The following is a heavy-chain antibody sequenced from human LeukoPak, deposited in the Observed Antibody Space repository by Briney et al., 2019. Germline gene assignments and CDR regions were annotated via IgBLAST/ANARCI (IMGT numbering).Heavy chain of an antibody. J-gene: IGHJ1*01. CDR1: GFTFSNKA. D-gene: IGHD6-13*01. Sequence: PWGSLRLSCAASGFTFSNKAMSWVRQASGKGLGGVSTISGSGGSTYYADSVRGRFTISRDNSKNTPYLQMNSLRAEDTAVYYCAFEGGDTSRDAYFLHWGQGTLVIVSS. CDR2: ISGSGGST. V-gene: IGHV3-23*01. CDR3: AFEGGDTSRDAYFLH.